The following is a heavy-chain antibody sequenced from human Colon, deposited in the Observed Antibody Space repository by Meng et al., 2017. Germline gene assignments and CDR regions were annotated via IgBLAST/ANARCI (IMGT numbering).Heavy chain of an antibody. V-gene: IGHV1-24*01. CDR1: GYSLTELS. CDR2: FDPEDGEP. J-gene: IGHJ5*02. CDR3: ATQQLPAVRAYFDP. D-gene: IGHD2-21*02. Sequence: QVQLVQPGPGVKKPGASVKVSCKRSGYSLTELSMHWVRQAPGKGLEWVGCFDPEDGEPNYAQEFQGRVTMTEDKSTETAYMELSNLRSDDTAVYYCATQQLPAVRAYFDPWGHGTLVTVSS.